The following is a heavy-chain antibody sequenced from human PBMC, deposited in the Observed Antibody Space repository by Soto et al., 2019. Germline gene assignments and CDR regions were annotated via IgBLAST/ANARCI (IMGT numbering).Heavy chain of an antibody. D-gene: IGHD2-2*01. CDR2: ISAYNGNT. CDR3: ARVDIVVVPAAQSFYYYMDV. CDR1: GYTFTSYG. J-gene: IGHJ6*03. Sequence: QVPLVQSGAEVKKPGASVKVSCKASGYTFTSYGISWVRQAPGQGLEWMGWISAYNGNTNYAQKLQGRVTMTTDTSTSTAYMELRRVRSDDTAVYYCARVDIVVVPAAQSFYYYMDVWGKGNTVTVSS. V-gene: IGHV1-18*01.